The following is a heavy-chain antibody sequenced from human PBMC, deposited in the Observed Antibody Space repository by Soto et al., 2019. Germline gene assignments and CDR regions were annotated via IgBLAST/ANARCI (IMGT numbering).Heavy chain of an antibody. CDR2: IVVGSGNT. Sequence: SVKVSCKASGFTFTSSAVQWVRQARGQRLEWIGWIVVGSGNTNYAQKFQEKITITRDMSTSTAYMELSSLRSEDTAVYYCAAARGGDCSSTSRYNWFDPWGQGTLVTVSS. CDR3: AAARGGDCSSTSRYNWFDP. D-gene: IGHD2-2*01. CDR1: GFTFTSSA. V-gene: IGHV1-58*01. J-gene: IGHJ5*02.